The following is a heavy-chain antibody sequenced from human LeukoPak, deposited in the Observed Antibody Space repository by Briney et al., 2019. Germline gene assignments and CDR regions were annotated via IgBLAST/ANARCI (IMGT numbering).Heavy chain of an antibody. D-gene: IGHD2/OR15-2a*01. CDR1: GGSFSGYY. J-gene: IGHJ6*03. CDR3: ARDLLHSVHYYYYLDV. Sequence: SETLSLTCAVYGGSFSGYYWSWIRQPPGKGLEWIGSIYHSGSTYYNPSLKSRVTISVNTSKNQFSLKLSSVTAADTAVYYCARDLLHSVHYYYYLDVWGKGTTVTDSS. CDR2: IYHSGST. V-gene: IGHV4-34*01.